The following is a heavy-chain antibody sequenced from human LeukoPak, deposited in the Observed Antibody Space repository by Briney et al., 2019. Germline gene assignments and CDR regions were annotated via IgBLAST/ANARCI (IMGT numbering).Heavy chain of an antibody. Sequence: KPGGSLRLSCVGSGFMFSDYYMSWIRQAPGKGLEWVSYISNDSVDIYYVDSVRGRFTISRDNAKKSMYLQMSGLRAEDTAVYYCARRDWVSGAVRAFDIWGQGTMVTVSS. CDR3: ARRDWVSGAVRAFDI. CDR1: GFMFSDYY. CDR2: ISNDSVDI. D-gene: IGHD1-26*01. V-gene: IGHV3-11*04. J-gene: IGHJ3*02.